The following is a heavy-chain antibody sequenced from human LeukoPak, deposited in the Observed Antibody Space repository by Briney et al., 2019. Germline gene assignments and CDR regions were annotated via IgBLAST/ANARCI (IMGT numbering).Heavy chain of an antibody. V-gene: IGHV3-15*01. CDR2: IKSKTDDGTT. CDR1: GFTFSNAW. J-gene: IGHJ5*02. Sequence: GGSLRLSCAAPGFTFSNAWMSWVRQAPGKGLEWVGRIKSKTDDGTTDYAAPVKGRFTISRDDSKNTLYLQMNSLKTEDTAVYYCTPLWFDPWGQGTLVTVSS. CDR3: TPLWFDP.